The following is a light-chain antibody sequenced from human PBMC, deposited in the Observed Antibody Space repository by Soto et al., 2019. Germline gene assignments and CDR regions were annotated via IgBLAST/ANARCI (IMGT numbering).Light chain of an antibody. V-gene: IGLV2-14*01. J-gene: IGLJ3*02. CDR3: SSYTSASTHWV. CDR1: SSDVGGYNY. Sequence: QSALTQPASVSGFPGQSITISCTGTSSDVGGYNYVSWYQQYPGKAPKLMIYDVTDRPSGVSNRFSGSKSGNTASLTISGLQPEDEADYYCSSYTSASTHWVFGGGTKLTVL. CDR2: DVT.